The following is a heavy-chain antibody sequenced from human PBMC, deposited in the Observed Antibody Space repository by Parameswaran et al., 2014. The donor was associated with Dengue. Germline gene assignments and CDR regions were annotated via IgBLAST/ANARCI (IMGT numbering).Heavy chain of an antibody. CDR2: TYYRSKWYN. D-gene: IGHD3/OR15-3a*01. J-gene: IGHJ3*02. CDR3: AISLKGLGDDAFDI. Sequence: WIRQSPSRGLEWLGRTYYRSKWYNDYAVSVKSRITINPDTSKNQFSLQLNSVTPEDTAVYYCAISLKGLGDDAFDIWGQGTMVTVSS. V-gene: IGHV6-1*01.